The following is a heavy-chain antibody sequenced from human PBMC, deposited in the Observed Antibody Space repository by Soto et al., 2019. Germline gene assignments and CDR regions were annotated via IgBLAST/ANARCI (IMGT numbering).Heavy chain of an antibody. D-gene: IGHD5-18*01. J-gene: IGHJ4*02. CDR2: IIPSFGTA. Sequence: QVQLVQSGAEVKKPGSSVKVSCKASGGTFSSYAISWVRQAPGQGLEWMGGIIPSFGTANYAQKFQGRVTITADESTSTAHMELSSLRSEDTAVYYCERGRIQLWSPEYYFDYWGQGTLVTVSS. V-gene: IGHV1-69*01. CDR3: ERGRIQLWSPEYYFDY. CDR1: GGTFSSYA.